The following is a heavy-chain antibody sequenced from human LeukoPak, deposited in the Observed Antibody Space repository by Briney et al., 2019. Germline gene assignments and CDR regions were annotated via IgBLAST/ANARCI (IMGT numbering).Heavy chain of an antibody. CDR1: GFTLSSYW. CDR2: IKQDGSEK. Sequence: GGSLRLSCAASGFTLSSYWMSWVRQAPGKGLEWVANIKQDGSEKYYVDSVKGRFTISRDNAKNSLYLQMNSLRAEDTAVYYCARDRPRGYSYGTVVDYWGQGTLVTVSS. V-gene: IGHV3-7*01. D-gene: IGHD5-18*01. CDR3: ARDRPRGYSYGTVVDY. J-gene: IGHJ4*02.